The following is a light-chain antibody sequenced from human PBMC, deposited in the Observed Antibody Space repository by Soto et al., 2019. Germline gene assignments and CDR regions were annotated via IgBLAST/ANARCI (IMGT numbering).Light chain of an antibody. J-gene: IGLJ3*02. V-gene: IGLV1-44*01. CDR1: NSNIGSHT. CDR3: SVWDDRLNGWV. Sequence: QSVLTQPPSASGTPGQRVTISCSGSNSNIGSHTVNWYQQFPGTAPKLLMYSNNQRPSGVPDRFSGSKSGTSASLAISGLQSEDEADYYCSVWDDRLNGWVFGGGTKRTVL. CDR2: SNN.